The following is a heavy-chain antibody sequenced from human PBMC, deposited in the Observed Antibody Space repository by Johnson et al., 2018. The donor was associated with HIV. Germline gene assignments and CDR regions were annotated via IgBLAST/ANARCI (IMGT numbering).Heavy chain of an antibody. CDR3: AKDGSTYYDSSGYLGEDAFEI. V-gene: IGHV3-53*01. J-gene: IGHJ3*02. Sequence: VQLVESGGGLIQPGGSLRLSCTASGLTVSSNYMSWVRQAPGKGLEWVSVIYSGGSTYYADSVKGRFTISRDNAKNSLYLQMNSLRAEDTAVYYCAKDGSTYYDSSGYLGEDAFEIWGQGTMVTVSS. D-gene: IGHD3-22*01. CDR1: GLTVSSNY. CDR2: IYSGGST.